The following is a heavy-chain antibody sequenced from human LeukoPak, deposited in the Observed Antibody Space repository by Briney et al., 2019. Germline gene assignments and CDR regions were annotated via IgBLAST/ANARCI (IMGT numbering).Heavy chain of an antibody. Sequence: ASVKVSCKASGYTFTGYYMHWVRQAPGQGLEWMGRINPNSGCTNYAQKFQGRVTMTRDTSISTAYMELSRLRSDDTAVYYCARDKADYYDSSGYVGYYMDVWGKGTTVTVSS. D-gene: IGHD3-22*01. CDR3: ARDKADYYDSSGYVGYYMDV. CDR1: GYTFTGYY. V-gene: IGHV1-2*06. CDR2: INPNSGCT. J-gene: IGHJ6*03.